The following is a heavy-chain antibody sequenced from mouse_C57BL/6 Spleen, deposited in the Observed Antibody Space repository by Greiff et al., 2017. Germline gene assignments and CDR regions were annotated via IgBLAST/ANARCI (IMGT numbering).Heavy chain of an antibody. Sequence: VQLVESGAELARPGASVKMSCKASGYTFTSYTMHWVKQRPGQGLEWIGYINPSSGYTKYNQKFKDKATLTADKSSSTAYMQLSSLTSEDSAVYYCARWITTVGSYWYFDVWGTGTTVTVSS. D-gene: IGHD1-1*01. V-gene: IGHV1-4*01. CDR3: ARWITTVGSYWYFDV. CDR2: INPSSGYT. J-gene: IGHJ1*03. CDR1: GYTFTSYT.